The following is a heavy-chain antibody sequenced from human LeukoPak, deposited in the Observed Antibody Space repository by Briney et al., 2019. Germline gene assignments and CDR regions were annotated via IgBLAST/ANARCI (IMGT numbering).Heavy chain of an antibody. V-gene: IGHV6-1*01. CDR3: TRERVVPSASFDY. CDR2: TYCRSRCYN. J-gene: IGHJ4*02. D-gene: IGHD2-2*01. Sequence: SQTLSLTCAISGDSVSSNSVAWNWIRQSPSRGLEWLGRTYCRSRCYNEFAVSVKSRITINRDPSTNQFSLQLNSVTPEDTAIYYCTRERVVPSASFDYWGQGTLVTVSS. CDR1: GDSVSSNSVA.